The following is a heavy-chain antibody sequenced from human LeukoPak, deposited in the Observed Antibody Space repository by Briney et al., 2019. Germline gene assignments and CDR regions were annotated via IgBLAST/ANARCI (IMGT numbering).Heavy chain of an antibody. Sequence: GGSLRLSCAASGFTISSYGMSWVRQAPGKGLEWVSAISGSGGSTYYADSVKGRFTISRDNSKNTLYLQMNSLRAEDTAVYYCAKDSSLLWFGEFPNLFDYWGQGTLVTVSS. D-gene: IGHD3-10*01. V-gene: IGHV3-23*01. CDR1: GFTISSYG. CDR2: ISGSGGST. CDR3: AKDSSLLWFGEFPNLFDY. J-gene: IGHJ4*02.